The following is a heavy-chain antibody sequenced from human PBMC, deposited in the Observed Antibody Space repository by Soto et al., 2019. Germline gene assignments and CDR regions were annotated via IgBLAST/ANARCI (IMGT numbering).Heavy chain of an antibody. Sequence: ASVKVSCKASGYTFTSYGISWVRQAPGQGLEWMGWISAYNGNTNYAQKLQGRVTMTTDTSTSTAYMELRSLRSDDTAVYYCARVVSATPLPAAIILHYYGMDVWGQGNTVTVAS. CDR3: ARVVSATPLPAAIILHYYGMDV. D-gene: IGHD2-2*01. CDR2: ISAYNGNT. J-gene: IGHJ6*01. CDR1: GYTFTSYG. V-gene: IGHV1-18*01.